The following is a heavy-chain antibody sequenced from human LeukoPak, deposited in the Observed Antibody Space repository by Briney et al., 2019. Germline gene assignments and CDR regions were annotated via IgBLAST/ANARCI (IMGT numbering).Heavy chain of an antibody. J-gene: IGHJ4*02. CDR1: GFTFSTYA. CDR3: AKGYGQRGIFDY. CDR2: ISGSGGST. Sequence: GGSLRLSCAASGFTFSTYALTWVRQAPGKGLEWVSAISGSGGSTYYADSVKGRFTISRDNSKNTLYLQMNSLRAEDTAVYYCAKGYGQRGIFDYWGQGTLVTVSS. V-gene: IGHV3-23*01. D-gene: IGHD3-16*01.